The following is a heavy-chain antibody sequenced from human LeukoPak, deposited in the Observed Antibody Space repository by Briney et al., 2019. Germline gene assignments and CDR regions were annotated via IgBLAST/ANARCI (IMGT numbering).Heavy chain of an antibody. V-gene: IGHV3-73*01. CDR1: GFPFSTSA. Sequence: GGSLRLSCAASGFPFSTSAMHSGRQTSGKGLEWVGRIKSKASNYATAYAASVNGRFTISRDDSKNTAYLQMNSLKTEDTAIYYCTVYFYDGGNYHPIDHWGQGTLVTVSS. J-gene: IGHJ5*02. CDR2: IKSKASNYAT. CDR3: TVYFYDGGNYHPIDH. D-gene: IGHD3-16*02.